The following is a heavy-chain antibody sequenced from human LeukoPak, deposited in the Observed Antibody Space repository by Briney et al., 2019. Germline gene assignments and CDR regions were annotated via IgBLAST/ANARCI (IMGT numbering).Heavy chain of an antibody. CDR1: GDSVSSNSAA. V-gene: IGHV6-1*01. CDR2: TYYRSKWYN. J-gene: IGHJ4*02. D-gene: IGHD6-19*01. CDR3: ARSPYSSGWYGFDY. Sequence: SQTISLTCAISGDSVSSNSAAWNWIRQSPSRGLEWLGRTYYRSKWYNDYAVSVKSRITINPDTSKNQFSLQLNSVTPEDTAVYYCARSPYSSGWYGFDYWGQGTLVTVSS.